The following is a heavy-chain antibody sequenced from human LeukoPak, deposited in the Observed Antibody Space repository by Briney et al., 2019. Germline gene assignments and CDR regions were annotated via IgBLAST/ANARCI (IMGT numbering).Heavy chain of an antibody. D-gene: IGHD2-15*01. J-gene: IGHJ4*02. CDR2: ISGSGGST. V-gene: IGHV3-23*01. CDR3: AKGSRSGGSCYSDFDY. CDR1: GFTFSSYA. Sequence: GGSLRLSCAASGFTFSSYAMSWVRQAPGEGLEWVSAISGSGGSTYYADSVKGRFTISRDNSKNTLYLQMNSLRAEDTAVYYCAKGSRSGGSCYSDFDYWGQGTLVTVSS.